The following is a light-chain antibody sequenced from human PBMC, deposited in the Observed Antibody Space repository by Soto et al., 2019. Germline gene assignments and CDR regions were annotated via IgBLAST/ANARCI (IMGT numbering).Light chain of an antibody. J-gene: IGKJ5*01. V-gene: IGKV3-11*01. CDR2: DAS. Sequence: ETVLTQSPATLSLSPGERATLSCRASQSVSRFLAWYQQKPGQAPRLLIYDASNRATGIPARFSGSGSGTDFTLTISSLEPEDVAVYYCQQRCNWPPITFGQGTRLDIK. CDR1: QSVSRF. CDR3: QQRCNWPPIT.